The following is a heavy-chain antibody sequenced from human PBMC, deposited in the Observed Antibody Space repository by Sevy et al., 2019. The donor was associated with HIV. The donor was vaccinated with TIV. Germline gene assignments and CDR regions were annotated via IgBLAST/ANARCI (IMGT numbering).Heavy chain of an antibody. CDR1: GYTLTKLS. CDR2: FDPEDGET. CDR3: ATTKDYYESSGCPFDY. V-gene: IGHV1-24*01. Sequence: ASVMVSCKVSGYTLTKLSMHWVRQAPGKGLEWMGSFDPEDGETLYAQSLQGRITMTEDTSTDTAYMELNSLRSEDTAVYYCATTKDYYESSGCPFDYWGQGTLVTVSS. D-gene: IGHD3-22*01. J-gene: IGHJ4*02.